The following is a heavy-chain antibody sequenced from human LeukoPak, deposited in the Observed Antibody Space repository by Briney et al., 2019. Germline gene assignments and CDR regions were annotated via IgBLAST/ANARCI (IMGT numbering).Heavy chain of an antibody. CDR1: GYTFSTYY. V-gene: IGHV1-46*01. D-gene: IGHD3-22*01. CDR2: FHPSGGAK. J-gene: IGHJ4*02. Sequence: ASVKVPCKASGYTFSTYYLNWVRQAPGQGLEWMGIFHPSGGAKSYAQKFQDRITITSDTATSTMSMELSSLSSEDTAVYYCARGRESSGYQEYYLDHWSQGTLVTVSS. CDR3: ARGRESSGYQEYYLDH.